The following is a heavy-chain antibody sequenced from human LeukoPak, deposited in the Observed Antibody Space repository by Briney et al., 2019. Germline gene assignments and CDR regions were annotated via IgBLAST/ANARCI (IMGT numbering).Heavy chain of an antibody. V-gene: IGHV1-69*13. CDR3: ARPHVEMATISYFDY. J-gene: IGHJ4*02. CDR1: GGTFSSYA. D-gene: IGHD5-24*01. Sequence: ASVKVSGKASGGTFSSYAISWVRQAPGQGLEWMGGIIPIFGTAYYAQKFQGRVTITADESTSTAYMELSSLRSEDTAVYYCARPHVEMATISYFDYWGQGTLVTVSS. CDR2: IIPIFGTA.